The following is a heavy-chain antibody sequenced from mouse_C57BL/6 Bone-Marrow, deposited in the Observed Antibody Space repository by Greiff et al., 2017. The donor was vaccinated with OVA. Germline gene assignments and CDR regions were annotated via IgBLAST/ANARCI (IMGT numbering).Heavy chain of an antibody. J-gene: IGHJ2*01. CDR1: GFNITDYY. V-gene: IGHV14-1*01. Sequence: VQLQQSGAELVRPGASVKLSCTASGFNITDYYMHWVKQRPEQGLEWIGRIDPEDGDTEYAPKFQGKATMTADTSSNPAYLQLSSLTSEDTAVYYCTTYNGYYPSDYWGKGTTLTVSS. D-gene: IGHD2-3*01. CDR3: TTYNGYYPSDY. CDR2: IDPEDGDT.